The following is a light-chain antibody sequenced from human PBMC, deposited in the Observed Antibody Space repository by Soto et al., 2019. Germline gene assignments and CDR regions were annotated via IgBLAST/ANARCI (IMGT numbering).Light chain of an antibody. V-gene: IGKV3-15*01. CDR3: EQFGSWPLT. CDR1: QSVSSN. Sequence: EIVMTQSPAILSVSPGERATLSCRASQSVSSNLAWYQQKAGQAPRLLIYGASTRATGVPARFSGAGSGTEFSLTVSSLQSGVLAVYDCEQFGSWPLTFGGGTKVEV. CDR2: GAS. J-gene: IGKJ4*01.